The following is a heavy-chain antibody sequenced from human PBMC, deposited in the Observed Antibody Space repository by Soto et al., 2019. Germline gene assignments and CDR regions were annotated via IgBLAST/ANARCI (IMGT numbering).Heavy chain of an antibody. CDR3: AREGGSSRPLGAFDI. Sequence: QVQLVQSGSEVKKPGSSVMVSCKASGGTVSSYGISWLRQAPGQGLEWMGGIIPIFGTANYAQKFQGRVTITADESTSTAYMELSSLRSEDTAVYYCAREGGSSRPLGAFDIWGQGTMVTVSS. J-gene: IGHJ3*02. CDR2: IIPIFGTA. CDR1: GGTVSSYG. V-gene: IGHV1-69*12. D-gene: IGHD6-6*01.